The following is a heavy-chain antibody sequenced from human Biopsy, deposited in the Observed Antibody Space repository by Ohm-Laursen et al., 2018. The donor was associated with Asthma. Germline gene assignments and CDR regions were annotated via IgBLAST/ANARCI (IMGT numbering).Heavy chain of an antibody. Sequence: ASVKVSCKAPGGTFSNFAISWVRQAPGQGLEWLGGIMTVFGTTNYAQKFPGRVTITADESTSTAYMEVTSLRSGDTAIYYCARCQVGYSSGWSLLLKKIYYSGMDVWGQGTAVTVSS. D-gene: IGHD6-19*01. V-gene: IGHV1-69*13. CDR3: ARCQVGYSSGWSLLLKKIYYSGMDV. CDR1: GGTFSNFA. J-gene: IGHJ6*02. CDR2: IMTVFGTT.